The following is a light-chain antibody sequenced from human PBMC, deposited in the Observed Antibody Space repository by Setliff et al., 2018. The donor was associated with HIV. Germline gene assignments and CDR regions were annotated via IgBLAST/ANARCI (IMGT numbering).Light chain of an antibody. V-gene: IGLV2-14*01. Sequence: QSVLTQPASVSGSPGQSITISCTGTSSDVGGYNYVSWYQQHPGKAPKLIIYEVSNRPSGVSNRFSGSKSGNTAFLTISGLQAEDEADYYCSSYTSTTTLEGFGTGTKGTVL. J-gene: IGLJ1*01. CDR1: SSDVGGYNY. CDR3: SSYTSTTTLEG. CDR2: EVS.